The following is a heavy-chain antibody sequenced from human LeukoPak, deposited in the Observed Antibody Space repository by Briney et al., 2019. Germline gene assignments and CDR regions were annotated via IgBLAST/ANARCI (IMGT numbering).Heavy chain of an antibody. J-gene: IGHJ4*02. CDR2: IYHSGST. CDR1: GYSISSAYY. CDR3: ARAFTVTTDYFEY. Sequence: SETLSRTCAVSGYSISSAYYWGRIRQPPGKGLEWIGSIYHSGSTYYNPSLKSRVTISVDTSKKQFSLKLSSVTAADTAVYYCARAFTVTTDYFEYWGQGTLVTVSS. D-gene: IGHD4-17*01. V-gene: IGHV4-38-2*01.